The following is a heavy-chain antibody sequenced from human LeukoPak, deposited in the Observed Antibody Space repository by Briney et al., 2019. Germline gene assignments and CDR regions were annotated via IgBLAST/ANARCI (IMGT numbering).Heavy chain of an antibody. D-gene: IGHD5-18*01. CDR1: GGSISSYY. J-gene: IGHJ4*02. CDR3: ARSVDTSMVGDY. V-gene: IGHV4-59*01. Sequence: SETLSLTCTVSGGSISSYYWSWIRQPPGKGLEWIGYIYYSGSTNYNPSLKNRVTISLDTSKNQFSLKLNSVTAADTAVYYCARSVDTSMVGDYWGQGTLATVSS. CDR2: IYYSGST.